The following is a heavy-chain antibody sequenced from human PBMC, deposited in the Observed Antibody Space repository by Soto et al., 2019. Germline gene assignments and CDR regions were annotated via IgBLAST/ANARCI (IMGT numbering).Heavy chain of an antibody. J-gene: IGHJ3*02. Sequence: AVKVSCKASGGAFSSYAISWVRQAPGQGLEWMGGIIPIFGTANYAQKFQGRVTITADESTSTAYMELSSLRSEDTAVYYCARGRGYSSSWHDAFDIWGQGTMVTVSS. D-gene: IGHD6-13*01. CDR1: GGAFSSYA. CDR2: IIPIFGTA. CDR3: ARGRGYSSSWHDAFDI. V-gene: IGHV1-69*13.